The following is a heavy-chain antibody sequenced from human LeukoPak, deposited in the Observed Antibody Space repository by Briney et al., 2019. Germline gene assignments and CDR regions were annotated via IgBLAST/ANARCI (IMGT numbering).Heavy chain of an antibody. J-gene: IGHJ4*02. V-gene: IGHV3-23*01. Sequence: GGSLRLSCVVSGISLSNYAMTWVRQAPGKGLEWVSYISERGGSTTYADSVRGRFTISRDTSLNTLYLQMNNLRAEDTAVYFCAKRGVVIRGLLVIGYHQEAYHYDFWGQGVLVTVSS. CDR1: GISLSNYA. D-gene: IGHD3-10*01. CDR3: AKRGVVIRGLLVIGYHQEAYHYDF. CDR2: ISERGGST.